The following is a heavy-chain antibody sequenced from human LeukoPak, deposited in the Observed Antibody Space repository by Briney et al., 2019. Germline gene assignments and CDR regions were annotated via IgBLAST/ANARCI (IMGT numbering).Heavy chain of an antibody. CDR2: IYTSGST. CDR1: GGSISSGSYY. J-gene: IGHJ4*02. V-gene: IGHV4-61*02. D-gene: IGHD6-19*01. CDR3: GSDYGVAVAD. Sequence: SETLSLTCTVSGGSISSGSYYWSWIRQPAGKGLEWIGRIYTSGSTNYNPSLKSPVTISVDTSKYQFSLMLSSVTAADTAVYYCGSDYGVAVADWGQGTLVTVSS.